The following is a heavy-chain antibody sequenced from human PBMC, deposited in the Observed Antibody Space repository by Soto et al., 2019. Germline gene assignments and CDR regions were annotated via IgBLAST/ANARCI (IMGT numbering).Heavy chain of an antibody. CDR2: ISSSSSYI. J-gene: IGHJ4*02. D-gene: IGHD6-6*01. Sequence: GSLRLSCAASGFTFSTYSMNWFRQAPGKGLEWVSSISSSSSYIYYADSVKGRFTISRDNAKNSLYLQMNSLRAEDTAVYYCARDSSSSDPFWIVYWGQGTLVTVSS. V-gene: IGHV3-21*01. CDR1: GFTFSTYS. CDR3: ARDSSSSDPFWIVY.